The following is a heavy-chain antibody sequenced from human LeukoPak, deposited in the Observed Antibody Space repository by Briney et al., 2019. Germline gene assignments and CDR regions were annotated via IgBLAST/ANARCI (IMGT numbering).Heavy chain of an antibody. Sequence: ASVKVSCKASGYTFTSYGISWVRQAPGQGLEWMGWISAYNGNTNYAQKLQGRVTMTTDTSTSTAYMELRSLRSDDTAVYYCARPLSGTGDDAFDIWGQGTMVTVSS. CDR1: GYTFTSYG. V-gene: IGHV1-18*01. J-gene: IGHJ3*02. D-gene: IGHD7-27*01. CDR2: ISAYNGNT. CDR3: ARPLSGTGDDAFDI.